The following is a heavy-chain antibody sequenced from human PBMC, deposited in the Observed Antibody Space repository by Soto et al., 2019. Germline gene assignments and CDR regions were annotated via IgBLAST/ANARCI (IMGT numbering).Heavy chain of an antibody. CDR3: ARENGDYDILTDYYPYYYYGMDV. CDR1: GYTFTGYY. V-gene: IGHV1-46*01. D-gene: IGHD3-9*01. Sequence: ASVKVSCKASGYTFTGYYVHWVRQASGQGLEWLGIINPSGGRTSYAQTLQGRITVTRDTSTSTVYMQLSSLRSEDTAVYYCARENGDYDILTDYYPYYYYGMDVWGQGTTVTVSS. CDR2: INPSGGRT. J-gene: IGHJ6*02.